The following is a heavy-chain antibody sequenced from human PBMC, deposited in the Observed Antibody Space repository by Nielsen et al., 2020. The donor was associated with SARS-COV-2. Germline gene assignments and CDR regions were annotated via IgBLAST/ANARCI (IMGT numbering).Heavy chain of an antibody. CDR3: AREVKWELFRIFDY. D-gene: IGHD1-26*01. Sequence: SVKVSCKASGGTFSSYAISWVRQAPGQGLEWMGGIIPILGIANYAQKFQGRVTITADESTSTAYMELSSLRSEDTAVYYCAREVKWELFRIFDYWGQGTLVTVSS. CDR1: GGTFSSYA. V-gene: IGHV1-69*10. J-gene: IGHJ4*02. CDR2: IIPILGIA.